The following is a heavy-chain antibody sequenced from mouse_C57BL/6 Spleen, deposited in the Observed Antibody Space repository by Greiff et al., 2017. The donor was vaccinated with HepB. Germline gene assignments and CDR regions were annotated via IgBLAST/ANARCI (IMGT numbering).Heavy chain of an antibody. CDR1: GFNIKDDY. J-gene: IGHJ3*01. CDR2: IDPENGDT. CDR3: TTLYSNYHFAY. D-gene: IGHD2-5*01. Sequence: EVQLQQSGAELVRPGASVKLSCTASGFNIKDDYMHWVKQRPEQGLEWIGWIDPENGDTEYASKFQGKATITADTSTNTAYLQLSSLTSEDTAVYYCTTLYSNYHFAYWGQGTLVTVSA. V-gene: IGHV14-4*01.